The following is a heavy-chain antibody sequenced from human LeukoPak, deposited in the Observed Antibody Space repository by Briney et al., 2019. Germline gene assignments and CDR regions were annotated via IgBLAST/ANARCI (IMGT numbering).Heavy chain of an antibody. V-gene: IGHV3-48*04. CDR3: ARDLGLYDYGGNIDF. CDR2: VSSSSRTI. CDR1: GFIFNTYS. D-gene: IGHD4-23*01. Sequence: GGSLRLSCTASGFIFNTYSMNWVRQAPGKELEWVSYVSSSSRTIYYADSVKGRFTISRDNAKNSLYLQMNSLRAEDTAVYYCARDLGLYDYGGNIDFWGQGTLVTVSS. J-gene: IGHJ4*02.